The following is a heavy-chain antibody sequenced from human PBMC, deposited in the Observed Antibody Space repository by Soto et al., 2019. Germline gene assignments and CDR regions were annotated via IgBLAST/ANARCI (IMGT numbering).Heavy chain of an antibody. CDR2: IYYSGST. J-gene: IGHJ6*02. Sequence: SETLSLTCTVSGGSISSGGYYWSWIRQHPGKGLEWIGYIYYSGSTYYNPSLKSRVTISVDTSKNQFSLKLSSVTAADTAVYYCARDRTGYYYGSGTYYKVIYGMDVWGQGTTVTVSS. CDR1: GGSISSGGYY. CDR3: ARDRTGYYYGSGTYYKVIYGMDV. V-gene: IGHV4-31*03. D-gene: IGHD3-10*01.